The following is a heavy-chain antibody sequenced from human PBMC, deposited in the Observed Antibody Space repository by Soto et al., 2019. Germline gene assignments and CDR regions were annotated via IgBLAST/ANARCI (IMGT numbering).Heavy chain of an antibody. V-gene: IGHV4-34*01. Sequence: PSETLSLTCAVYGGSFSGYYWSWIRQPPGKGLEWIGEINHSGSTNCNPSLKSRVTISVDTSKNQFSLKLSSVTAADTAVYYCARDSFLYYYDFWSGYPRFDPWGQGTLVTAPQ. CDR3: ARDSFLYYYDFWSGYPRFDP. CDR1: GGSFSGYY. D-gene: IGHD3-3*01. J-gene: IGHJ5*02. CDR2: INHSGST.